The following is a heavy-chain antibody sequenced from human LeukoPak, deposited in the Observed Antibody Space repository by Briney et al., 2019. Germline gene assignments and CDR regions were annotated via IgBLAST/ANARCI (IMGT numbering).Heavy chain of an antibody. J-gene: IGHJ4*02. Sequence: GGSLRLSCAASGFTFSGYAMSWVRLAPGKGLEWVSAITASGDGTYYADSVKGRFTISRDNLKNMVFLQMNSLRAEDTAIYYCAKSHASIWNVYDYWGQGTLVTVSS. D-gene: IGHD1-1*01. CDR1: GFTFSGYA. CDR3: AKSHASIWNVYDY. CDR2: ITASGDGT. V-gene: IGHV3-23*01.